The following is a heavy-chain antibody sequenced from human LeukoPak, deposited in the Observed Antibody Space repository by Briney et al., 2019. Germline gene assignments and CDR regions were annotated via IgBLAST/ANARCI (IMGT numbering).Heavy chain of an antibody. CDR2: MNEYGSEI. D-gene: IGHD2-2*01. V-gene: IGHV3-7*01. CDR3: ARPRGCGSSRCNNFDY. J-gene: IGHJ4*02. CDR1: GFTFSSYS. Sequence: GGSLRLSCAASGFTFSSYSMNWVRQAPGKGLEWVAKMNEYGSEIFYVDSVKGRFTISRDNAKKSLYLQMNSLRAEDTAVYYCARPRGCGSSRCNNFDYWGQGTLVTVSS.